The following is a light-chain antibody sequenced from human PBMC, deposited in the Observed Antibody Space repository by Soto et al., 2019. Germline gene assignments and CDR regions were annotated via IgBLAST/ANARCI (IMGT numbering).Light chain of an antibody. Sequence: EILLTQSPATLSLSPGERAALSCRASQSVSDYLAWYQQKPGQPPRLLIYDASKRATGIPPRFSGSGYGTDFNLTISRLETEDFAVYYCQQYGSSPITFGQGTRLEIK. J-gene: IGKJ5*01. CDR1: QSVSDY. CDR2: DAS. V-gene: IGKV3-20*01. CDR3: QQYGSSPIT.